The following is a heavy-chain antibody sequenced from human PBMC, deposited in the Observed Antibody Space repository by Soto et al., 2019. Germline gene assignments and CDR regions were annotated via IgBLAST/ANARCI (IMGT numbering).Heavy chain of an antibody. CDR1: GFTFSAST. Sequence: PGGSLRLSCAASGFTFSASTMTWVRQAPGKGLEWVSSIGSGSTNIYYADSVKGRFTISRDNAKNSLFLQMDSLRGEDTAVYYCARPLYCSGGSCFSMGYFYYYLDGWGKGTTVTVSS. CDR2: IGSGSTNI. D-gene: IGHD2-15*01. V-gene: IGHV3-21*01. J-gene: IGHJ6*03. CDR3: ARPLYCSGGSCFSMGYFYYYLDG.